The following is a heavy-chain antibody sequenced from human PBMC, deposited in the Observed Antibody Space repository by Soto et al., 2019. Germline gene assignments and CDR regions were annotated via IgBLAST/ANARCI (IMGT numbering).Heavy chain of an antibody. Sequence: QVQLMQSRPEVKTPGASVKLSCKASGYTFSSYVITWVRQAPGQGLEWMGWISPFNYNTNYAQKFQGRVTMTTDTSTNTAYMELRSLRSDDTVVYYCARGGRRLGWFDPWGQGTLVTVSS. CDR2: ISPFNYNT. CDR1: GYTFSSYV. CDR3: ARGGRRLGWFDP. J-gene: IGHJ5*02. V-gene: IGHV1-18*01. D-gene: IGHD6-25*01.